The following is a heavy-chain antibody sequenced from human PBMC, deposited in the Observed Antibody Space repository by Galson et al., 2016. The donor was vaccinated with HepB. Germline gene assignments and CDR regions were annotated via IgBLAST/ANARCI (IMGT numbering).Heavy chain of an antibody. D-gene: IGHD1-26*01. CDR1: GLTLDPYA. V-gene: IGHV3-9*01. J-gene: IGHJ6*04. CDR3: TKVWDPLPVHYGMDL. CDR2: ISYNSGVK. Sequence: SLRLSCAASGLTLDPYAMHWVRQPPGKGLEWVSGISYNSGVKAYADSVKGRFTISRDNAKNALYLQMNSLSVDDTALYYCTKVWDPLPVHYGMDLWGKGTTVTVSS.